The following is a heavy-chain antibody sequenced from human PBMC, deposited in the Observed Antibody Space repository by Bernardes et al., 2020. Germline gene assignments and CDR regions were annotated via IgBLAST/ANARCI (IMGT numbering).Heavy chain of an antibody. CDR2: IIPIFGTA. D-gene: IGHD2-21*02. V-gene: IGHV1-69*06. CDR3: ARLRTAPLGYYYYYMDV. J-gene: IGHJ6*03. CDR1: GGTFSSYA. Sequence: SVKVSCKASGGTFSSYAISWVRQAPGQGLEWMGGIIPIFGTANYAQKFQGRVTITADKSTSTAYMELSSLRSEDTAVYYCARLRTAPLGYYYYYMDVWGKGTTVTVSS.